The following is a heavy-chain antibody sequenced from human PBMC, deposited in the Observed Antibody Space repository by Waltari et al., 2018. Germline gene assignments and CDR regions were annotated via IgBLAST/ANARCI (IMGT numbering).Heavy chain of an antibody. J-gene: IGHJ3*02. D-gene: IGHD7-27*01. CDR2: IYPGDSDT. Sequence: EVQLVQSGAEVKKPGESLKISCKGSGYSFTSYWIGWVRQMPGKGLEWMGIIYPGDSDTRYSPPFQGEVTISADKSISTADLQGSSLNASDTAMYYGARRPYPPAWGSPSDAVDIWGQGTMVTVSS. V-gene: IGHV5-51*03. CDR1: GYSFTSYW. CDR3: ARRPYPPAWGSPSDAVDI.